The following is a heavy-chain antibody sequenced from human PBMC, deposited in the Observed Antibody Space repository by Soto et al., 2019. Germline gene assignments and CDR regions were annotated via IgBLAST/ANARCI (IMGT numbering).Heavy chain of an antibody. CDR3: ARPLYSYGPMDV. J-gene: IGHJ6*02. CDR2: IYYSGST. Sequence: QVQLQESGPGLVKPSETLSLTCTVSGGSVSSGSYYWSWIRQPPGKGLEWIGYIYYSGSTNYNPSLKSRVXXXVXXSKNQFSLKLSSVAAADTAVYYCARPLYSYGPMDVWGQGTTVTVSS. D-gene: IGHD5-18*01. CDR1: GGSVSSGSYY. V-gene: IGHV4-61*01.